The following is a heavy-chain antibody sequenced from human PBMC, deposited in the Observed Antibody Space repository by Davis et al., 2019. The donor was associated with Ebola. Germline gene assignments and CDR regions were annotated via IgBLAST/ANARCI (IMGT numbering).Heavy chain of an antibody. Sequence: ASVKVSCKASGYTFTSYYMHWVRQAPGQGLEWMGIINPSGGSTSYAQKFQGRVTMTSDISSSTAYLELNSLKSEDTAIYYCARGRVGAAYWGQGTLVTVSS. CDR1: GYTFTSYY. D-gene: IGHD2-15*01. J-gene: IGHJ4*02. V-gene: IGHV1-46*01. CDR3: ARGRVGAAY. CDR2: INPSGGST.